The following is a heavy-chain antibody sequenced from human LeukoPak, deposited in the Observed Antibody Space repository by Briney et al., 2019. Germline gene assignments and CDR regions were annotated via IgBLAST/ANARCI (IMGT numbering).Heavy chain of an antibody. CDR1: GGTFSSYA. D-gene: IGHD2-2*02. CDR2: IIPIFGTA. V-gene: IGHV1-69*05. J-gene: IGHJ4*02. Sequence: SVKVSCKASGGTFSSYAISWVRQAPGQGLEWMGRIIPIFGTANYAQKFQGRVTITTDESTSTAYMELSSLRSEDTPVYNCAAGEGYCSSTSCYNFDYWGQGTLVTVSS. CDR3: AAGEGYCSSTSCYNFDY.